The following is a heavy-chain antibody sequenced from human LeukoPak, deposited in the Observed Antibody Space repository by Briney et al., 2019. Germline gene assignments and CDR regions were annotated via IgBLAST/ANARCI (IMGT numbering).Heavy chain of an antibody. D-gene: IGHD6-19*01. Sequence: PSETLSLTCSVSGGSISGGGYYWSWIRQHPGRGLEWIGYSYYSGSTDYNPSLKRRVTISVDTSKNQFSLRLSSVTAADTAVYYCASARSGAVAATVLDYWGQGTLVTVSS. V-gene: IGHV4-31*03. CDR2: SYYSGST. J-gene: IGHJ4*02. CDR3: ASARSGAVAATVLDY. CDR1: GGSISGGGYY.